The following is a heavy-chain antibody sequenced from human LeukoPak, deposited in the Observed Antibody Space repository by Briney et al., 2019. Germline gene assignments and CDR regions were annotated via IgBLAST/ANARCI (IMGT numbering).Heavy chain of an antibody. CDR1: GYSISSGYY. D-gene: IGHD3-10*01. J-gene: IGHJ5*02. CDR3: ARGGYYGSGNDFRFDP. Sequence: SETLSLTCTVSGYSISSGYYWGWIRQPPGKGLEWIGSIYHSGRTYYNPSLKSRVTISVDTSKNQFSLKLSSVTAADTAIYYCARGGYYGSGNDFRFDPWGQGTLVTVSS. V-gene: IGHV4-38-2*02. CDR2: IYHSGRT.